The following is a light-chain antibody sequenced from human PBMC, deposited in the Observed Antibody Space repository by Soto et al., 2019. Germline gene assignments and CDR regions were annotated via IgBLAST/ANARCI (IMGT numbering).Light chain of an antibody. CDR3: QHSYVTPWT. CDR1: QSVSSY. Sequence: ELVLTQSPATLSLSPGERATLSCRASQSVSSYLAWYQQKPGQAPRLLIYDASNRATGIPARFSGSGSGTYFTLTISSLEPEDFATYYCQHSYVTPWTFGQGTKVDIK. V-gene: IGKV3-11*01. J-gene: IGKJ1*01. CDR2: DAS.